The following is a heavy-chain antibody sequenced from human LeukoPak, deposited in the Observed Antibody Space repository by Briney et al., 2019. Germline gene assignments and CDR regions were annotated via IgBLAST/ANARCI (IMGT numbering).Heavy chain of an antibody. D-gene: IGHD1-1*01. CDR2: IIPIFGTA. Sequence: AAVKVSCKASGGTFSSYAISWVRQAPGQGLEWMGGIIPIFGTANYAQKFQGRVTITTDESTSTAYMELSSLRSEDTAVYYCARNDPPGTFDIWGQGTMVTVSS. V-gene: IGHV1-69*05. J-gene: IGHJ3*02. CDR3: ARNDPPGTFDI. CDR1: GGTFSSYA.